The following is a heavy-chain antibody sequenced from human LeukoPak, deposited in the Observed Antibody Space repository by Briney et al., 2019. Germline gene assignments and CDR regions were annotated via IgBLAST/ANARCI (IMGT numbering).Heavy chain of an antibody. J-gene: IGHJ6*03. CDR2: MNPNSGNT. Sequence: ASVKVSCKASGYIFTSYDINWVRQATGQGLEWMGWMNPNSGNTGYAQKFQGSVTMTRNTSISTAYMELSSLRSEDTAVYYCSRGHDYVWGSLYRPHYYMDVWGKGTTVTISS. CDR3: SRGHDYVWGSLYRPHYYMDV. V-gene: IGHV1-8*01. D-gene: IGHD3-16*01. CDR1: GYIFTSYD.